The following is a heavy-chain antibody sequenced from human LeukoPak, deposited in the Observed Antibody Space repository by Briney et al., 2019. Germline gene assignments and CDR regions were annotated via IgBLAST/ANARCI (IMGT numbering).Heavy chain of an antibody. CDR2: MSPNSGNT. CDR1: GYTFTSYD. Sequence: ASVKVSCKASGYTFTSYDINWVRQATGQGLEWMGWMSPNSGNTGYAQKFQGRVTMTRDISIGTAYLELSSLKSEDTAVYYCARTPPNWGADYWGQGTLVTVSS. V-gene: IGHV1-8*01. J-gene: IGHJ4*02. CDR3: ARTPPNWGADY. D-gene: IGHD7-27*01.